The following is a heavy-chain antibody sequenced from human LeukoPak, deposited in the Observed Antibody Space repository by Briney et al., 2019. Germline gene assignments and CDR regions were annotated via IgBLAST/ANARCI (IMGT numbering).Heavy chain of an antibody. J-gene: IGHJ4*02. Sequence: ASVKVSCKASGYSFSNYGISRVRQVPGQGLEWMGWISAYNGNTNYAQKFQGRVTMTTDTSTSTAHMELRSLRSDDTAVYFCARDPDYWGRGTLVTVSS. CDR2: ISAYNGNT. CDR1: GYSFSNYG. CDR3: ARDPDY. V-gene: IGHV1-18*01.